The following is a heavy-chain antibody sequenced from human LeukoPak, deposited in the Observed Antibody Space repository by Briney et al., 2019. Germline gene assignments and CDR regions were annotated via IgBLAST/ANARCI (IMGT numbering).Heavy chain of an antibody. D-gene: IGHD4-17*01. Sequence: GGSLRLSCAASGFTFSSYSMNWVRQAPGKGLEWVSYISSSSSTIYYADSVKGRFTISRDNAKNSLYLQMNSLRAEDTAVYYCASRGTRDTVTSVVWGQGTLVTVSS. V-gene: IGHV3-48*04. CDR1: GFTFSSYS. J-gene: IGHJ4*02. CDR3: ASRGTRDTVTSVV. CDR2: ISSSSSTI.